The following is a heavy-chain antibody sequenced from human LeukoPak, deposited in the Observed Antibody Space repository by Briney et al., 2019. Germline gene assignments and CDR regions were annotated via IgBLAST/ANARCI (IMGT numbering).Heavy chain of an antibody. V-gene: IGHV3-23*01. CDR1: GFTFSDYG. D-gene: IGHD5-12*01. J-gene: IGHJ4*02. CDR3: ARGPSGYHNT. CDR2: ISGSGGST. Sequence: GGSLRLSCAGSGFTFSDYGMTWVRQAPGKGLEWVSAISGSGGSTYYADSVKGRFTISRDNSKNTLYLQMNSLRAEDTAVYYCARGPSGYHNTGGQGTLVTVSS.